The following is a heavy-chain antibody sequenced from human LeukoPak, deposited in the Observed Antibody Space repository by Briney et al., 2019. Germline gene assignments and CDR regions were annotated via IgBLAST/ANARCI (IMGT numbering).Heavy chain of an antibody. CDR1: GFTFRRYG. CDR3: AKHGLPLVVISAPLDY. Sequence: PGGTLRLSCAASGFTFRRYGMSWVRQAPGKGLEWVSSISGSGGSAYYGDSVKGRFTISRDNSKNTVYLQMNSLRAEDTAVYYCAKHGLPLVVISAPLDYWGQGTLVTVAS. V-gene: IGHV3-23*01. CDR2: ISGSGGSA. J-gene: IGHJ4*02. D-gene: IGHD2-15*01.